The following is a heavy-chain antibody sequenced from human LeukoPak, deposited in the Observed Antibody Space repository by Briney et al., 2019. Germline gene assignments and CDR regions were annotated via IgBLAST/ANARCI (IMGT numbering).Heavy chain of an antibody. Sequence: PSETLSLTXTVSGGSISSYYWSWIRQPPGKGLEWIGYIYYSGSTNYNPSLKSRVTISVDTPKNQFSLKLSSVTAADTAVYYCARGYYGSGSYGRFDYWGQGTLVTASS. CDR1: GGSISSYY. D-gene: IGHD3-10*01. J-gene: IGHJ4*02. CDR2: IYYSGST. CDR3: ARGYYGSGSYGRFDY. V-gene: IGHV4-59*01.